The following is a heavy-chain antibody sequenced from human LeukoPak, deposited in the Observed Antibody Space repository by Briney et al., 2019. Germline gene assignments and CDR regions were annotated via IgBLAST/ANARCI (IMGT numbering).Heavy chain of an antibody. CDR3: ARVGDIVVVVAAIGAFDI. V-gene: IGHV3-21*01. CDR1: GFTFSTYS. J-gene: IGHJ3*02. D-gene: IGHD2-15*01. Sequence: GGSQRLSCAASGFTFSTYSVNWVRQAPGKGLEWVSSISSSSSYIYYADSVKGRFTISRDNAKNSLYLQMNSLRAEDTAVYYCARVGDIVVVVAAIGAFDIWGQGTLVTVSS. CDR2: ISSSSSYI.